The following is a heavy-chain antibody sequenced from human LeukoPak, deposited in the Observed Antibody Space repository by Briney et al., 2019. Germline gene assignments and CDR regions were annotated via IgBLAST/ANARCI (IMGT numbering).Heavy chain of an antibody. CDR2: ISGSGGST. J-gene: IGHJ4*02. D-gene: IGHD2-15*01. Sequence: GGSLRLSCAASGFTFSSYAMSWVRQAPGEGLEWVSAISGSGGSTYYADSAKGRFTISRDNSKNTLYLQMNSLRAEDTAVYYCAKDGGGNFDYWGQGTLVTVSS. V-gene: IGHV3-23*01. CDR3: AKDGGGNFDY. CDR1: GFTFSSYA.